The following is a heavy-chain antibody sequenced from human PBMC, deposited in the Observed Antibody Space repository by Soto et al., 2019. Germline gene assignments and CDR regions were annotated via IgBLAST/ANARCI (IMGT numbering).Heavy chain of an antibody. J-gene: IGHJ6*03. D-gene: IGHD2-2*01. Sequence: QVQLVESGGGLVKPGGSLRLACAASGFTFSDYYMTWFRQAPGKGLEWVSHIRSSGSNIFYADSVKGRFTISRYNAKDAPYLQMNSLRAGDTAVYYCARDPIYCRSASCYDDYHYYYMDVWCKGTTVTVSS. CDR1: GFTFSDYY. CDR3: ARDPIYCRSASCYDDYHYYYMDV. V-gene: IGHV3-11*01. CDR2: IRSSGSNI.